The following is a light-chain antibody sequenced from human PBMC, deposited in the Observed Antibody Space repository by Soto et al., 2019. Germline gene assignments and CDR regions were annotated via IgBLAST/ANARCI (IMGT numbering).Light chain of an antibody. CDR3: CSYAGSNNMI. CDR1: SSDVGGYNF. J-gene: IGLJ7*01. CDR2: EVN. Sequence: QSVLTQPPSASGSPGQSVTISCSGTSSDVGGYNFVSWYQQHPGKAPKLLISEVNKRPSGVPDRFSGSKSGNTASLTVSGLQAEDEADYYCCSYAGSNNMIFGGGTQLTVL. V-gene: IGLV2-8*01.